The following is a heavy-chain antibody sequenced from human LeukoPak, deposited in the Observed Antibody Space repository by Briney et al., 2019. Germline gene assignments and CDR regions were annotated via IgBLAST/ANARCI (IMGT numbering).Heavy chain of an antibody. CDR3: ARERPGEDTFDI. J-gene: IGHJ3*02. Sequence: GGSLRLSCAASGFTFSSYEMNWVRQAPGKGLGWVSFISSSGNTIYYADSVKGRFIISRDNAKNSLYLQMNSLRTEDAAIYYCARERPGEDTFDIWGQGTMVTVSS. CDR1: GFTFSSYE. D-gene: IGHD7-27*01. CDR2: ISSSGNTI. V-gene: IGHV3-48*03.